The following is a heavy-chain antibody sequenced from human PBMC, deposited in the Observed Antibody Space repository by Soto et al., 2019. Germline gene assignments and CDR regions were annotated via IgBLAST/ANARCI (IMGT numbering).Heavy chain of an antibody. CDR2: MNPNSGNT. Sequence: ASVKVSCKASGYTFTSYDINWVRQATGQGLEWMGWMNPNSGNTGYAQKFQGRVTMTRNTSISTAYMELSSLRSEDTAVYYCARGATGYYYYFLDVWGKGTTVTVSS. CDR3: ARGATGYYYYFLDV. D-gene: IGHD1-1*01. J-gene: IGHJ6*03. CDR1: GYTFTSYD. V-gene: IGHV1-8*01.